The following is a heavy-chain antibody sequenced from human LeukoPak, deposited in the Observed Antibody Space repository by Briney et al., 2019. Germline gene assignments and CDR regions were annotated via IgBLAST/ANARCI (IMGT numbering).Heavy chain of an antibody. CDR3: ARDGDYIMPPFDY. Sequence: GGAPRLSFFAPGFPFTRYPTRWGRPAPREGGGWGGNIKQDGSEKHYVDSVKGRFTISRDNARNSVYLQMNSLSDDDTAVYHCARDGDYIMPPFDYWGQGILVTVSS. V-gene: IGHV3-7*01. J-gene: IGHJ4*02. CDR1: GFPFTRYP. D-gene: IGHD4-17*01. CDR2: IKQDGSEK.